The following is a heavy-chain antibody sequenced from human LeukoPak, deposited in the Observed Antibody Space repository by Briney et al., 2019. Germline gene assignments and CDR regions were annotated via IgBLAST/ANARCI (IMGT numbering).Heavy chain of an antibody. CDR2: IKQDGSEK. D-gene: IGHD6-19*01. J-gene: IGHJ3*02. Sequence: PGGSLRLSCAASGFTFSSYWMSWVRQAPGEGLEWVANIKQDGSEKYYVDSVKGRFTISRDNAKNSLYLQMNSLRAEDTAVYYCARGYSSASDAFDIWGQGTMVTVSS. CDR3: ARGYSSASDAFDI. V-gene: IGHV3-7*01. CDR1: GFTFSSYW.